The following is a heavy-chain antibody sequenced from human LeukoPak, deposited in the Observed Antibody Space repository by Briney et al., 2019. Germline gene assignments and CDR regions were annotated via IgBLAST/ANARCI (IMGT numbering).Heavy chain of an antibody. CDR3: ASRYNWNDGGAFDY. CDR2: IYYSGST. V-gene: IGHV4-30-4*08. D-gene: IGHD1-1*01. CDR1: GGSISSGDYY. Sequence: SQTLSLTCTVSGGSISSGDYYWSWIRQPPGKGLEWIGYIYYSGSTYYNPSLKSRVTISVDTSKNQFSLKLSSVTAADTAVYYCASRYNWNDGGAFDYWGREPWSPSPQ. J-gene: IGHJ4*02.